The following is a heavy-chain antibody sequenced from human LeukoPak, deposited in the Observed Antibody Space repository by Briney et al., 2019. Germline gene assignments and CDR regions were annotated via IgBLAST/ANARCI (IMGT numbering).Heavy chain of an antibody. CDR1: GFTFSSYA. Sequence: GGSLRLSCAASGFTFSSYAMSWVRQAPGKGLEWVSAISGSGGSTYYADSVKGRFTISRDNSKNTLYLQRDSLRAEATAVYYCAKDLWFGELSYNFDYWGQGALVTVSS. CDR3: AKDLWFGELSYNFDY. CDR2: ISGSGGST. J-gene: IGHJ4*02. V-gene: IGHV3-23*01. D-gene: IGHD3-10*01.